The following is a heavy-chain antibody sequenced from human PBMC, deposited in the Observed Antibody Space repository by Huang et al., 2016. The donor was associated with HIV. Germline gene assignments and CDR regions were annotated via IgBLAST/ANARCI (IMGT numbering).Heavy chain of an antibody. CDR2: ITYDGGNE. CDR3: AKDQGSGWFGIDY. J-gene: IGHJ4*02. D-gene: IGHD6-19*01. CDR1: GFIFRSYG. V-gene: IGHV3-30*18. Sequence: QVHLVESGGGVVQPGGSLRLSCAASGFIFRSYGMHWVRQAPGKGREWVAVITYDGGNEYYTDAVRGRFTISRDNSKNTMYLQMDSLRAEDTAVYYCAKDQGSGWFGIDYWGQGNLVTVSS.